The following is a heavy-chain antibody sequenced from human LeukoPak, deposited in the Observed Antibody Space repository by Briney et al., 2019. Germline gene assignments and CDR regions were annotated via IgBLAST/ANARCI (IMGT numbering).Heavy chain of an antibody. D-gene: IGHD3-9*01. CDR3: ARVLTYYYYMDV. V-gene: IGHV3-23*01. Sequence: PGGSLRLSCAASGFTFSSYAMSWVRQAPGKGLEWVSAISGSGGSTYYADSVKGRFTISRDNSKNTLYLQMNSLRAEDTAVYYCARVLTYYYYMDVWGKGTTVTISS. J-gene: IGHJ6*03. CDR2: ISGSGGST. CDR1: GFTFSSYA.